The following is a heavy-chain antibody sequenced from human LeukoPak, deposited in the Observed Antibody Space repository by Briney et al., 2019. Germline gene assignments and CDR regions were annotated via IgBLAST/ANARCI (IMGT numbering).Heavy chain of an antibody. CDR3: ATREWLFRLDAFDI. J-gene: IGHJ3*02. CDR1: RFTFSNAW. V-gene: IGHV3-15*01. CDR2: IKSKTDGGTT. D-gene: IGHD3-3*01. Sequence: GGSLRLSCAASRFTFSNAWMSWVRQAPGKGLEWVGRIKSKTDGGTTDYAAPAKGRFTISRDDSKNTPYLQMNSLKTEDTAVYCCATREWLFRLDAFDIWGQGTMVTVSS.